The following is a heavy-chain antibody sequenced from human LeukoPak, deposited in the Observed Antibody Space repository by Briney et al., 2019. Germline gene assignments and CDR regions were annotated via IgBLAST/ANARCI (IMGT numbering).Heavy chain of an antibody. V-gene: IGHV1-2*02. CDR1: GYTFNGYF. CDR3: ARNYSDWSDP. CDR2: INPTTGDT. D-gene: IGHD4-11*01. J-gene: IGHJ5*02. Sequence: GASVKVSCKASGYTFNGYFLNWVRQAPGQGLEWMGWINPTTGDTRYSQKFQGRVTLTRDMSISTGYMGLRRLKPDDTAVYYCARNYSDWSDPWGQGTLVTVSS.